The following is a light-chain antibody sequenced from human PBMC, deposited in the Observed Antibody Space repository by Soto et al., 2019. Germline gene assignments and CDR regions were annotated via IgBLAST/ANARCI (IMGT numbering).Light chain of an antibody. V-gene: IGKV3-15*01. CDR2: GAS. CDR3: QQYNNWPPST. J-gene: IGKJ2*01. CDR1: KSVSSN. Sequence: EIVMTQSPATLSVSPGERATLSCRASKSVSSNFAGYQQKPGQAPRLLIYGASTRATGIPARFSGSSSGTEFTPTISSLQHEDFAGYYYQQYNNWPPSTFGQGTKLEIK.